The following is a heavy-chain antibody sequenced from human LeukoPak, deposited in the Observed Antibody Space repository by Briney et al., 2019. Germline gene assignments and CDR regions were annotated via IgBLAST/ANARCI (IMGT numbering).Heavy chain of an antibody. V-gene: IGHV4-38-2*01. Sequence: PSETLSLTCAVSGYSISSGYYWSWIRQPPGKGLEWIGSVYHSGSTYYNPSLKSRVTISVDTSKNQFSLKLSSVTAADTAVYYCARAVHTSSWYLDYWGQGTLVTVSS. CDR2: VYHSGST. CDR1: GYSISSGYY. J-gene: IGHJ4*02. D-gene: IGHD6-13*01. CDR3: ARAVHTSSWYLDY.